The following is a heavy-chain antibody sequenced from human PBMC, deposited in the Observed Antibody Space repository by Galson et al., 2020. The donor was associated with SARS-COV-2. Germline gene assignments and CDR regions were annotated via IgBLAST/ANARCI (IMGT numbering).Heavy chain of an antibody. CDR1: GFTFTNYA. CDR3: ARDVSGGASDI. V-gene: IGHV3-30*04. CDR2: ISHDGRIE. Sequence: QLGESLKISCAASGFTFTNYAIHWVRQAPGKGLEWVAVISHDGRIEVYADSVKGRLTISRDNSENMLFLQMDSLRADDTAVYYCARDVSGGASDIWGQGAMVTVSS. J-gene: IGHJ3*02. D-gene: IGHD1-26*01.